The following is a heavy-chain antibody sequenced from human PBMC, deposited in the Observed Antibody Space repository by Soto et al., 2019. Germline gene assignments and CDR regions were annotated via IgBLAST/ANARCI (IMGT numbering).Heavy chain of an antibody. CDR2: IYWDDDK. D-gene: IGHD5-18*01. V-gene: IGHV2-5*02. CDR3: AHRGYMYGNWDHGYFDY. CDR1: GFSLTTSGVG. Sequence: QITLKESGPTRVKPTQTLALTCTFSGFSLTTSGVGVGWIRKTPGKALEWLAVIYWDDDKRYNPSLKNRLTITKDTTKNQVVIIMADMDPVDTATYFCAHRGYMYGNWDHGYFDYWGQGTLVTVSS. J-gene: IGHJ4*02.